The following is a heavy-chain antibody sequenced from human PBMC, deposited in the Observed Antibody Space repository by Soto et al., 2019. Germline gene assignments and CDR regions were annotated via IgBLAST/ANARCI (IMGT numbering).Heavy chain of an antibody. CDR3: TTDHVPAAKGIDY. D-gene: IGHD2-2*01. J-gene: IGHJ4*02. V-gene: IGHV3-15*07. CDR2: IKSKTDGGTT. Sequence: GGSLRLSCAASGFTFSKAWMNWVRQAPGKGLEWVGRIKSKTDGGTTDYAAPVKGRFTISRDDSKNTLYLQMNSLKTEDTAVYYCTTDHVPAAKGIDYWGQGTLVTVSS. CDR1: GFTFSKAW.